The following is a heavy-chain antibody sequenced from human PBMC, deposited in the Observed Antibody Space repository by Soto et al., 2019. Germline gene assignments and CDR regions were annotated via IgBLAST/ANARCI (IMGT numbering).Heavy chain of an antibody. V-gene: IGHV4-4*02. J-gene: IGHJ4*02. D-gene: IGHD3-3*01. CDR2: IYHSGST. CDR1: GGSISSSNW. CDR3: ARGVKRYYDFWSGYYG. Sequence: SETLSLTCAVSGGSISSSNWWSWVRQPPGKGLEWIGEIYHSGSTNYNPSLKSRVTISVDKSKNQFSLKLSSVTAADTAVYYCARGVKRYYDFWSGYYGWGQVTLVTVSS.